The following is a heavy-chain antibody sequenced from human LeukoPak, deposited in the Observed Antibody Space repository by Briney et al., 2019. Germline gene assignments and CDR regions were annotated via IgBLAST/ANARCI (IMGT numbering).Heavy chain of an antibody. Sequence: SGTLSLTCTVSGGSIRSYYWGWIRQPPGKGLEWIGSIYYSGSTYYNPSLKSRVTISVDTSKNQFSLKLSSVTAADTAVYYCARYCSSTSCYRGVWYFDLWGRGTLVTVSS. V-gene: IGHV4-39*01. D-gene: IGHD2-2*01. CDR3: ARYCSSTSCYRGVWYFDL. CDR1: GGSIRSYY. CDR2: IYYSGST. J-gene: IGHJ2*01.